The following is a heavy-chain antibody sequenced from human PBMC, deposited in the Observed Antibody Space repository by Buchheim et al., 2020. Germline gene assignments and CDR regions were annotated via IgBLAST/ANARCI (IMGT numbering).Heavy chain of an antibody. J-gene: IGHJ6*02. Sequence: HLQGSGPGLVRPSETLSLTCTVSGASINSGGYYWDWVRQPPGKGLEWVGHIYSGGSTYFNPSLKSRVTISFAPPNNQIPLMLTSVTAADTGTYYCARGSYQTGWRGFSYYSMDVWGQGT. CDR1: GASINSGGYY. V-gene: IGHV4-39*06. D-gene: IGHD6-19*01. CDR3: ARGSYQTGWRGFSYYSMDV. CDR2: IYSGGST.